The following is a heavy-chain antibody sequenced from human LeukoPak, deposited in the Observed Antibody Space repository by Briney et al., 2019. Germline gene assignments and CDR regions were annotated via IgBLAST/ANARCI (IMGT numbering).Heavy chain of an antibody. CDR1: GFTFSSYG. J-gene: IGHJ4*02. CDR3: AKRPGVSGSLYYFDY. CDR2: FSAGGST. Sequence: GGSLRLSCAASGFTFSSYGMSWVRQAPGKGLEWVSSFSAGGSTFYADSVKGRFTISRDNSKNTLYLQMNGLRVEDTAVYYCAKRPGVSGSLYYFDYWGQGTLVTVSS. D-gene: IGHD1-26*01. V-gene: IGHV3-23*01.